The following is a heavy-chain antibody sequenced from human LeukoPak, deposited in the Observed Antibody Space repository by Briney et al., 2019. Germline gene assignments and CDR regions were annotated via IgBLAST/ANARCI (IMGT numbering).Heavy chain of an antibody. Sequence: SETLSLTCAVYGGSFSGYYWSWIRQPPGKGLEWIGEINHSGSTNYNPSLKSRVTISVDTSENQFSLKLSSVTAADTAVYYCARGPSIAAFDFDYWGQGTLVTVSS. V-gene: IGHV4-34*01. CDR3: ARGPSIAAFDFDY. J-gene: IGHJ4*02. CDR1: GGSFSGYY. CDR2: INHSGST. D-gene: IGHD6-13*01.